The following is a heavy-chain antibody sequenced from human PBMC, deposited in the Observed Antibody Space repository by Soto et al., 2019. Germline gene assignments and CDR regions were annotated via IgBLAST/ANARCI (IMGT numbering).Heavy chain of an antibody. Sequence: GGSLRLSCAASGFTFSSYAMSWVRQAPGKGLEWVSAISGSGGSTYYADSVKGRFTISRDNSKNTLYLQMNSLRAEDTAVYYCANHPGGYGSGSYYGYYYYGMDVWGQGTTVTVSS. V-gene: IGHV3-23*01. CDR1: GFTFSSYA. J-gene: IGHJ6*02. CDR2: ISGSGGST. D-gene: IGHD3-10*01. CDR3: ANHPGGYGSGSYYGYYYYGMDV.